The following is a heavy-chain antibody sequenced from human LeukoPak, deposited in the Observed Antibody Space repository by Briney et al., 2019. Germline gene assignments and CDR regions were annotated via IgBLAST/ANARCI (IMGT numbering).Heavy chain of an antibody. CDR1: GFTFSSYS. D-gene: IGHD1-26*01. J-gene: IGHJ4*02. CDR2: ISSSSSYI. V-gene: IGHV3-21*01. CDR3: ARDGILRGSYFCY. Sequence: PGGSLRLSCAASGFTFSSYSMNWVRQAPGKGLEWVSSISSSSSYIYYANSVKGRFTISRDNAKNSLYLQMNSLRAEDTAVYYCARDGILRGSYFCYWGQGTLVTVSS.